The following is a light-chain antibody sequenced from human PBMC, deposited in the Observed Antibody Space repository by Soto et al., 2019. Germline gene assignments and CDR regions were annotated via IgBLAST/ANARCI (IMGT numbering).Light chain of an antibody. Sequence: DILMTQSPESLTVSVGERATINCKSSQSLLYRSTNKNYLAWYQQKPGQPPKLLIYWAATRESGVPDRFSGSGSGTDFTLTISNVQAEDVAVYYCQRYYNTPLTFGGGTKVESK. CDR3: QRYYNTPLT. CDR1: QSLLYRSTNKNY. V-gene: IGKV4-1*01. J-gene: IGKJ4*01. CDR2: WAA.